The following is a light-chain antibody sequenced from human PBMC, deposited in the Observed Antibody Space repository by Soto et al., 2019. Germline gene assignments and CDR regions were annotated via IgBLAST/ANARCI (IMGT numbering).Light chain of an antibody. Sequence: QSALTQPASVSGSPGQSITISCTGTSSDVGGYNFVSWYRQHPGEAPKLVIYDVSSRPSGVSNRFSGSRSDNTASLTISGLQDEDEADYYCGSYRSDSTVVFGGGTKVTVL. CDR1: SSDVGGYNF. CDR2: DVS. CDR3: GSYRSDSTVV. J-gene: IGLJ2*01. V-gene: IGLV2-14*01.